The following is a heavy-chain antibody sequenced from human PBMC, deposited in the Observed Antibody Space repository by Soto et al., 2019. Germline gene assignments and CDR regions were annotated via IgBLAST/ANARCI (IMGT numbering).Heavy chain of an antibody. J-gene: IGHJ4*02. CDR3: AIHRRPGTNSWSGLDS. Sequence: ALQMLSVTWSVAWGSSNRYYWSWIRQPPRKGLEWIGYIYSSGNTTYNPDLKSRAYISVHASKNQSSLNLNSVTAADTALYFCAIHRRPGTNSWSGLDSWGQGTLVPVSS. D-gene: IGHD6-13*01. CDR2: IYSSGNT. CDR1: WGSSNRYY. V-gene: IGHV4-59*08.